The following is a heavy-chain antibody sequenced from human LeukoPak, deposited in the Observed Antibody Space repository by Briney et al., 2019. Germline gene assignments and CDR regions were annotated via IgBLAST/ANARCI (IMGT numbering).Heavy chain of an antibody. CDR3: ARDGSYSYYYDSSGYSTRGIMFDY. V-gene: IGHV1-3*01. D-gene: IGHD3-22*01. CDR2: INAGNGNT. J-gene: IGHJ4*02. CDR1: GYTFTSYA. Sequence: ASVKVSCKASGYTFTSYAMHWVRQAPGQRLEWMGWINAGNGNTKYSQKFQGRVTITRDTSASTAYMELSSLRSEDTAVYYCARDGSYSYYYDSSGYSTRGIMFDYWGQGTLDTVSS.